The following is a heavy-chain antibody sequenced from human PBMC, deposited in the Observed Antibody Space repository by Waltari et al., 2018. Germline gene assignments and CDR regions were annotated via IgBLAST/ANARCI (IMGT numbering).Heavy chain of an antibody. CDR1: GFSFGGSG. V-gene: IGHV3-23*01. J-gene: IGHJ4*02. CDR2: LSGSGATT. D-gene: IGHD5-12*01. CDR3: AKAFRGYSGSYFDS. Sequence: EVQLLESGGGLVQPGGSARLSCAASGFSFGGSGMPWVRQAPGKGLEWGAGLSGSGATTYYTDSVRGRFTVSRDNNRNTVYLQMNSLRAEDTAVYYCAKAFRGYSGSYFDSWGRGTLVAVSA.